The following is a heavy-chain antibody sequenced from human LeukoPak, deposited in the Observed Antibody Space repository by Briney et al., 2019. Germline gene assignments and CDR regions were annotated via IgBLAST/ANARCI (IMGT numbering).Heavy chain of an antibody. V-gene: IGHV3-30*02. CDR3: AKDVASQFDSSGYLSD. J-gene: IGHJ4*02. Sequence: GGSLRLSCEASGFTFSHFGMHWVRQAPGKGLEWVAFIRYDGGNTHYADSVKGRFTISRDNSQNRLFLQMNSLRAEDTAVYYCAKDVASQFDSSGYLSDWGQGALVTVSS. D-gene: IGHD6-19*01. CDR2: IRYDGGNT. CDR1: GFTFSHFG.